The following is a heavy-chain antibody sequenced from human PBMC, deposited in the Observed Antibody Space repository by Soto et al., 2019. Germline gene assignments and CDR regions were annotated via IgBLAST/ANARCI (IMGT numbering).Heavy chain of an antibody. J-gene: IGHJ4*02. V-gene: IGHV3-30-3*01. CDR3: AREWSVANPGY. CDR2: ISKDGDKK. Sequence: LRLSYAASGFTLSNYSMHLVRQAPGKLLEWVAVISKDGDKKYYADSVKGRFTISRDNSKNTLYLQMNSLRPEDTAVHYCAREWSVANPGYWGQGTQVTVSS. D-gene: IGHD5-12*01. CDR1: GFTLSNYS.